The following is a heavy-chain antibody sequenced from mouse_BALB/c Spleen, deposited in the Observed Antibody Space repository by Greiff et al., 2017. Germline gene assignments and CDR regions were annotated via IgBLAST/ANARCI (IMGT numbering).Heavy chain of an antibody. J-gene: IGHJ4*01. CDR1: GFSLTSYG. CDR3: ASYRYDVAMDY. Sequence: VQLQQSGPGLVAPSQSLSITCTVSGFSLTSYGVHWVRQPPGKGLEWLGVIWAGGSTNYNSALMSRLSISKDNSKSQVFLKMNSLQTDDTAMYYCASYRYDVAMDYWGQGTSVTVSS. V-gene: IGHV2-9*02. CDR2: IWAGGST. D-gene: IGHD2-14*01.